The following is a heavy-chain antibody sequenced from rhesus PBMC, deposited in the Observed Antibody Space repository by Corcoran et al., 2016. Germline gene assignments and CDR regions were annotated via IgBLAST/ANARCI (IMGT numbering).Heavy chain of an antibody. CDR2: ISWNSGST. CDR1: GFTFDDYA. Sequence: EVQLVESGGGVVQPGGSLRLSCAASGFTFDDYAVGWVRQAPGKGLEWVSDISWNSGSTGYAESVKGRFNISRDNAKNSLYLQMNRLRAEDTALYYCARGADSSGSYYFDYWGQGVLVTVSS. D-gene: IGHD6-31*01. V-gene: IGHV3-78*01. J-gene: IGHJ4*01. CDR3: ARGADSSGSYYFDY.